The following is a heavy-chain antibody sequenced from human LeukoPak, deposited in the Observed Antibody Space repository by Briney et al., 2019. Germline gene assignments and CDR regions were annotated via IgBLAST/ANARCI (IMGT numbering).Heavy chain of an antibody. CDR2: ICHSGST. Sequence: SETLSLTCAVSGYSISSGYYWGWIRQPPGKGLEWIGSICHSGSTYYNPPLKSRVTISVDTSKNQFSLKLSSVTAADTAVYYCARTGLYGSGSSDYWGQGTLVTVSS. V-gene: IGHV4-38-2*01. D-gene: IGHD3-10*01. CDR1: GYSISSGYY. J-gene: IGHJ4*02. CDR3: ARTGLYGSGSSDY.